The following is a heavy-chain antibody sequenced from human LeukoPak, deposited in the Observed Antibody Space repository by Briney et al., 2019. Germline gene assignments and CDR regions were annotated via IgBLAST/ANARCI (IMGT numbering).Heavy chain of an antibody. Sequence: GSLRLSCAASGFTFSSYWMHWVRQAPGKGLVWVSHISVDVTGTSYADSVKGRFTISRDNAKNTLYLQMNSLRVEDTAVYYCARDEPGEGIDHWGQGTLVTVSS. V-gene: IGHV3-74*01. J-gene: IGHJ4*02. CDR1: GFTFSSYW. CDR3: ARDEPGEGIDH. D-gene: IGHD7-27*01. CDR2: ISVDVTGT.